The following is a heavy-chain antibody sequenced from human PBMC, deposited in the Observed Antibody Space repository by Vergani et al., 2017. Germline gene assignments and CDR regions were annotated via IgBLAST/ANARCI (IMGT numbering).Heavy chain of an antibody. Sequence: QVQLVQSGAEVKKPGSSVKVSCKASGGTFSSYAISWVRQAPGQGLEWMGGIIPIFGTANYAKKFQGRVTITADESTSTAYMELSSLRSEDTAVYYCARATYDYDLHYYYYMDVWGKGTTVTVSS. CDR2: IIPIFGTA. CDR3: ARATYDYDLHYYYYMDV. D-gene: IGHD3-16*01. V-gene: IGHV1-69*01. J-gene: IGHJ6*03. CDR1: GGTFSSYA.